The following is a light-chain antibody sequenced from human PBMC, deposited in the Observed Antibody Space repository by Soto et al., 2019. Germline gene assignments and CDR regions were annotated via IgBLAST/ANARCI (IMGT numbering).Light chain of an antibody. J-gene: IGKJ1*01. CDR1: ESVSNNY. Sequence: IVLTQSPGTLSLSPGERATLSSRSSESVSNNYLAWYQQRPGQAPRLLIYGASIRATDIPGRFSGSGSGTDFTLTISRLEPEDFAVYYCQQYHSSPRTFGQGTKVDIK. V-gene: IGKV3-20*01. CDR2: GAS. CDR3: QQYHSSPRT.